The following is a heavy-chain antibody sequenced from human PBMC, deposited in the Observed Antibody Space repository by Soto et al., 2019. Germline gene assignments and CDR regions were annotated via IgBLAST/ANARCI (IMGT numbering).Heavy chain of an antibody. Sequence: GSLRLSCAASGFTFSSYSMNWVRQAPGKGLEWVSSISSSSSYIYYADSVKGRFTISRDNAKNSLYLQMNSLRAEDTAVYYCARITMVRGVIGYWGQGTLVTVSS. J-gene: IGHJ4*02. D-gene: IGHD3-10*01. CDR1: GFTFSSYS. CDR2: ISSSSSYI. CDR3: ARITMVRGVIGY. V-gene: IGHV3-21*01.